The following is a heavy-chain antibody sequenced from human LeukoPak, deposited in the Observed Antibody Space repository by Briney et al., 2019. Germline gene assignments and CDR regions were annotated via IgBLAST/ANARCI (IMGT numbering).Heavy chain of an antibody. CDR1: GGSISSYY. Sequence: SETLSLTCTVSGGSISSYYWSWIRQPPGKGLEWIGYIYYSGSSNYNPSLKSRVTISVDTSKNQFSLKLSSVTAADTAVYYCARGGARGYADYWGQGTLVTVSS. CDR2: IYYSGSS. V-gene: IGHV4-59*01. J-gene: IGHJ4*02. CDR3: ARGGARGYADY. D-gene: IGHD5-18*01.